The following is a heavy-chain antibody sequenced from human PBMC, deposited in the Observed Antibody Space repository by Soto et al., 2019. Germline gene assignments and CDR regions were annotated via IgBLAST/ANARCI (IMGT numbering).Heavy chain of an antibody. V-gene: IGHV3-64D*06. Sequence: ESGGGLVQPGGSLRLSCSVSGFTFSNYAMHWVRQAPGEGLEYVSGITSDGDSTYHADSVKGRFTISRDNSKNTLYLQMSSLRVEDTAIYYCVKGNQLLRYYFEFWGQGTLVTVSS. CDR3: VKGNQLLRYYFEF. D-gene: IGHD2-15*01. CDR2: ITSDGDST. J-gene: IGHJ4*02. CDR1: GFTFSNYA.